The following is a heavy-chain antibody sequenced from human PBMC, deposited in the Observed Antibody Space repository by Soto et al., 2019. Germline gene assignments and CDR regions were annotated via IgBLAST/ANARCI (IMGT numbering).Heavy chain of an antibody. Sequence: ASVKVSCKASGYTFTGYYMHWVRQAPGQGLEWMGIISPNGGSTSYAQRFQGRVTMTRDTSTSTLYMELSSLRSEDTAVYYCAREVRAARANRFDYWGQGTLVTVSS. CDR2: ISPNGGST. D-gene: IGHD6-6*01. J-gene: IGHJ4*02. V-gene: IGHV1-46*03. CDR3: AREVRAARANRFDY. CDR1: GYTFTGYY.